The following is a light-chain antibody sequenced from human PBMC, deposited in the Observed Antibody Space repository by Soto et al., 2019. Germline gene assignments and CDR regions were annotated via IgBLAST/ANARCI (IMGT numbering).Light chain of an antibody. Sequence: EIFMTQSPRTLSVSPVERATLSCRASKNIRSNLAWHQQKPGQAPRLLIYETSIGAPGIPAWFSGSGSGTEFTLTISSLQSEDFVVYYCQQYNKWPRTFGQGTKVDIK. CDR2: ETS. J-gene: IGKJ1*01. CDR3: QQYNKWPRT. CDR1: KNIRSN. V-gene: IGKV3-15*01.